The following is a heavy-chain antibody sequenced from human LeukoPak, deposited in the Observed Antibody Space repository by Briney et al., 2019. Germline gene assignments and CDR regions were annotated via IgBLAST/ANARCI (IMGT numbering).Heavy chain of an antibody. V-gene: IGHV3-23*01. J-gene: IGHJ3*02. CDR1: GCTFSSYE. CDR2: ISRGGGAT. CDR3: AKGPGTDAFDI. Sequence: PGGSLRLSCAASGCTFSSYEMNWVRQAPGKGLEWVSGISRGGGATYYAVSVKGRFTLSRDSSKNTLYLQMNSLRADDTALYYCAKGPGTDAFDIWGQGTMVTVSS.